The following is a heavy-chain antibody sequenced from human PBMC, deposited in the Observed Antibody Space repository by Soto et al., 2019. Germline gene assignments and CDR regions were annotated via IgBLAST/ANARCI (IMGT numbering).Heavy chain of an antibody. Sequence: SETLSLTCAVYGGSFSGYYWGWIRQPPGKGLEWIGSIYYSGSTYYNPSLKSRVTISVDTSKNQFSLKLSSVTAADTAVYYCARSLRFLEWLFSLGWFDPWGQGTLVTVSS. CDR3: ARSLRFLEWLFSLGWFDP. D-gene: IGHD3-3*01. CDR2: IYYSGST. V-gene: IGHV4-39*01. CDR1: GGSFSGYY. J-gene: IGHJ5*02.